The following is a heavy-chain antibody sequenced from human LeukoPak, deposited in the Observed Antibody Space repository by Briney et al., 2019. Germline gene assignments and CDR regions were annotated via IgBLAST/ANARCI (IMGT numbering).Heavy chain of an antibody. Sequence: SETLSLTCTVSGGSISSYYWSWIRQPAGKGLEWIGRIYTSGSTNYNPSLKSRVTMSVDTSKNQFSLKLSSVTAADTAAYYCARDHPPGDGYNSWYFDYWGQGTLVTVSS. D-gene: IGHD5-24*01. CDR1: GGSISSYY. V-gene: IGHV4-4*07. J-gene: IGHJ4*02. CDR3: ARDHPPGDGYNSWYFDY. CDR2: IYTSGST.